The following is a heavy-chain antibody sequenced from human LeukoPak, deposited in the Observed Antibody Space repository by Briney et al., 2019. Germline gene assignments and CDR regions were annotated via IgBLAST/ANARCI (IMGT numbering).Heavy chain of an antibody. CDR1: GFTFSSYA. V-gene: IGHV3-30-3*01. CDR3: ASLPGLEMATKRGIFDY. D-gene: IGHD5-24*01. J-gene: IGHJ4*02. Sequence: GRSLRLSCAASGFTFSSYAMHWVRQAPGKGLEWVAVISYDGSNKYYADSVKGRFTISRDNSKNTLYLQMNSLRAEDTAVYYCASLPGLEMATKRGIFDYWGQGTLVTVSS. CDR2: ISYDGSNK.